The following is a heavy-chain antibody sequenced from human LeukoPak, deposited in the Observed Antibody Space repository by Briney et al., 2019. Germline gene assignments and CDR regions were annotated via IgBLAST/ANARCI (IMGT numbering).Heavy chain of an antibody. D-gene: IGHD3-3*01. CDR3: AKSALYFWSGYFDY. CDR2: ISTSSNYV. J-gene: IGHJ4*02. V-gene: IGHV3-21*04. Sequence: GGSLRLSCAASGFTFSTSTMHWVRQAPGKGLVWVSSISTSSNYVYHADSVKGRFSISRDNAKNSLYLQMNSLRAEDTAVYYCAKSALYFWSGYFDYWGQGTLVTVSS. CDR1: GFTFSTST.